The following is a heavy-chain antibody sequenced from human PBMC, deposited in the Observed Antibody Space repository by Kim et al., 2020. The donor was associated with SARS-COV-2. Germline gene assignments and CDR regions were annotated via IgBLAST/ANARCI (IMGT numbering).Heavy chain of an antibody. CDR3: ARGGYCSGGSCRPLGRKLYDY. CDR1: GFTFSDYY. D-gene: IGHD2-15*01. V-gene: IGHV3-11*01. J-gene: IGHJ4*02. CDR2: ISSSGSTI. Sequence: GGSLRLSCAASGFTFSDYYMSWIRQAPGKGLEWVSYISSSGSTIYYADSVKGRFTISRDNAKNSLYLQMNSLRAEDTAVYYCARGGYCSGGSCRPLGRKLYDYWGQGTLVTVSS.